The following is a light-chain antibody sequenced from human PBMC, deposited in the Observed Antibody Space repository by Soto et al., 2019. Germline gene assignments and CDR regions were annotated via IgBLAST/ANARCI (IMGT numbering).Light chain of an antibody. V-gene: IGKV2-28*01. CDR3: MQSLQTSWT. J-gene: IGKJ1*01. CDR2: LGS. Sequence: DMVMTQSPLSLHVTPGEPASISCRSSQSLLHSNGYNYLDWYLQKPGQSPQLLIYLGSNRSSGVHDRFSGSGSGTDFTLKISRVEAEDVGVYYCMQSLQTSWTFGQGTKVESK. CDR1: QSLLHSNGYNY.